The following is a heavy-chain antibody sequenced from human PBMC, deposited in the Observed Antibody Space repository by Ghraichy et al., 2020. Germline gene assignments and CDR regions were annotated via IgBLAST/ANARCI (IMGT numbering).Heavy chain of an antibody. CDR3: ARRPIVGATRLRGTVDV. Sequence: SQTLSLTCAVYGGSFSDYYWNWIRQPPGKGLEWIGEINHRGSTNYNPSLKSRVTISVDTSKNQFSLKVSSVTAADTAVYYCARRPIVGATRLRGTVDVWGKGTTATVSS. CDR1: GGSFSDYY. CDR2: INHRGST. D-gene: IGHD1-26*01. V-gene: IGHV4-34*01. J-gene: IGHJ6*04.